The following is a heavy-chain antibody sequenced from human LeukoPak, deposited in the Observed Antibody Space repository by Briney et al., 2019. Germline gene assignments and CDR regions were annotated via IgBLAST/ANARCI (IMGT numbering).Heavy chain of an antibody. CDR3: ARAGATWSYYMDV. CDR2: INPSGGST. J-gene: IGHJ6*03. Sequence: ASVKVSCKASRYTFTSYYMHWVRQAPGQGLEWKGIINPSGGSTSYAQRFQGRVTMTRDTSTSTVYMELSSLRSEDTAVYYCARAGATWSYYMDVWGKGTTVTVSS. D-gene: IGHD1-26*01. V-gene: IGHV1-46*01. CDR1: RYTFTSYY.